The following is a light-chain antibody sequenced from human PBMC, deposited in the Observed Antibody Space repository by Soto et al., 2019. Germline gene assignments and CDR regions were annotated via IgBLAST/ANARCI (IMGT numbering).Light chain of an antibody. J-gene: IGLJ2*01. CDR2: RNS. CDR1: SSNIGAGFD. Sequence: QSALTQPPSVSGAPGQRVTISCTGSSSNIGAGFDVHWYQQNPGTAPKLLIYRNSNRPSGVPDRFSGSRSGTSASLAITGLQAEDEADYYCQSYDSSLSGSVFGGGTKLTVL. V-gene: IGLV1-40*01. CDR3: QSYDSSLSGSV.